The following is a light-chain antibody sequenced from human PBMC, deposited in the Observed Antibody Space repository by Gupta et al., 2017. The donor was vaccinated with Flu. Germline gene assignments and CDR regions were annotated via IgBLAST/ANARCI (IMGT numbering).Light chain of an antibody. CDR2: LNSDGSH. J-gene: IGLJ3*02. V-gene: IGLV4-69*01. Sequence: QLVLTQSPSASASLGASVTLTCTLSSGHSSNAIAWHQQQPEKGPRYVIKLNSDGSHYKGDGIPDRFSGSSSGAERYLTISSLQSEDEADYYCQTWGTAIRVFGGGTKLTVL. CDR1: SGHSSNA. CDR3: QTWGTAIRV.